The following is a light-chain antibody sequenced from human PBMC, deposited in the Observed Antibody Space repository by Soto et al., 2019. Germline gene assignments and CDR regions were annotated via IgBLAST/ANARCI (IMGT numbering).Light chain of an antibody. CDR1: SSDVGRYNY. Sequence: QSALTQPGSVSGSPGQSITIYCTGTSSDVGRYNYVSWYQQHPGKAPKLMIYEVSNRPSGVSNRFSASKSGNTASLTISGLQAEDEADYYCTSYTSSTTWVFGGGTQLTVL. V-gene: IGLV2-14*01. J-gene: IGLJ3*02. CDR2: EVS. CDR3: TSYTSSTTWV.